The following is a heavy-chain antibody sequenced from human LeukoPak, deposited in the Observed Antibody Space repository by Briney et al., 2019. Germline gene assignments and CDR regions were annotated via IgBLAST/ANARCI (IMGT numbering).Heavy chain of an antibody. V-gene: IGHV1-18*01. J-gene: IGHJ4*02. CDR2: ISAYNGNT. CDR3: ARDRGYYYDNSGLYYFDY. Sequence: ASVTVSCKASGYPFTIYGITWVRQAPGQGLEWMGWISAYNGNTNYAQNLQGRVTMTADTSTSTDYMELRSLRSDDTAMYYCARDRGYYYDNSGLYYFDYWGQGTLVTVSS. D-gene: IGHD3-22*01. CDR1: GYPFTIYG.